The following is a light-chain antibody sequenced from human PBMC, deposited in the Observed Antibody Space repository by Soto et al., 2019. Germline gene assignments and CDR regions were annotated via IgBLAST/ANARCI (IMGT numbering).Light chain of an antibody. CDR3: SSYTASNILEV. CDR2: EVT. J-gene: IGLJ1*01. V-gene: IGLV2-14*01. CDR1: SSDVGGYNF. Sequence: QSALTQPASVSGSPGQSITISCTGTSSDVGGYNFVSWYQQHPGKAPKLIIYEVTHRPSGVSNRFSGSKSGNTASLTISGLQAEDEADYYCSSYTASNILEVFGTATKLTVL.